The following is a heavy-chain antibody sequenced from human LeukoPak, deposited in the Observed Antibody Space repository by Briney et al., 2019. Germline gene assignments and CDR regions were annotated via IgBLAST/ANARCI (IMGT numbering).Heavy chain of an antibody. V-gene: IGHV3-23*01. J-gene: IGHJ4*02. CDR3: AKSEHWAPDY. CDR1: GFTVSANY. D-gene: IGHD7-27*01. Sequence: PSGGSLRLSCAASGFTVSANYMSWVRQAPGKGLEWVSAISGSAGSTYYADSVKGRFTISRDNSENTLYLQMNSLRAEDTAVYYCAKSEHWAPDYWGQGTLVTDSS. CDR2: ISGSAGST.